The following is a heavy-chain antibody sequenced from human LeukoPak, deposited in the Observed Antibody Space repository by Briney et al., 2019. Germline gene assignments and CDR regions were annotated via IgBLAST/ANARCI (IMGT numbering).Heavy chain of an antibody. J-gene: IGHJ4*02. CDR3: ARDLEPNYYGSGSYGTGDY. V-gene: IGHV1-18*01. CDR2: ISAYNGNT. D-gene: IGHD3-10*01. CDR1: GYTFTSYG. Sequence: GASVKVSCKASGYTFTSYGISWVRQAPGQGLEWTGWISAYNGNTNYAQKLQGRVTMTTDTSTSTAYMELRSLRSDDTAVYYCARDLEPNYYGSGSYGTGDYWGQGTLVTVSS.